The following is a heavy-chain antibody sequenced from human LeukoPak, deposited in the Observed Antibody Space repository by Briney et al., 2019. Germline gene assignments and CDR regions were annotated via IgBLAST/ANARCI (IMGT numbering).Heavy chain of an antibody. CDR3: ARHAPLGYCTNGVCIMDAFDI. CDR1: GGSISSSSYY. J-gene: IGHJ3*02. V-gene: IGHV4-39*01. Sequence: PSETLSLTCTVSGGSISSSSYYWGWIRQPPGKGLEWIGSIYYSGSTYYNPSLKSRVTISVDTSKNQFSLKLSSVTAADTAVYYCARHAPLGYCTNGVCIMDAFDIWGQGTMVTVSS. CDR2: IYYSGST. D-gene: IGHD2-8*01.